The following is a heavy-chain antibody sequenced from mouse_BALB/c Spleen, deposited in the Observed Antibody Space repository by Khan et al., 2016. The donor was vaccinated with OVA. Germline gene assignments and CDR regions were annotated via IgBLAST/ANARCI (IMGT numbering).Heavy chain of an antibody. CDR2: IWAGGSK. D-gene: IGHD2-10*01. CDR1: GFSLTDYS. V-gene: IGHV2-6-5*01. CDR3: AKDPTYYGMDY. J-gene: IGHJ4*01. Sequence: VQLQESGPGLVAPSQSLSITCTVSGFSLTDYSVSWIRQPPGKGLEWLGVIWAGGSKSYNSVLISRVSISTDNSKSNVFFQVNSLQSEDTDMYYCAKDPTYYGMDYWGQGTSVTVSS.